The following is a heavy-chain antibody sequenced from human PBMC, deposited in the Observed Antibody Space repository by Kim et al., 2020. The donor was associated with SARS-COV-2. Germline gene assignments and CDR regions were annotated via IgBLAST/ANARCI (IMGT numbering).Heavy chain of an antibody. D-gene: IGHD5-12*01. V-gene: IGHV5-51*01. J-gene: IGHJ4*02. CDR2: IFPGDSDT. CDR1: GYSFTNYW. Sequence: GESLKISCKGSGYSFTNYWIGWVRQMPGKGLEWMGIIFPGDSDTRYSPSFQGQVTMSADKSISTAYVQWSSLKASDTATYYCGRCGYSGYEVDYWGQGTLVTVSS. CDR3: GRCGYSGYEVDY.